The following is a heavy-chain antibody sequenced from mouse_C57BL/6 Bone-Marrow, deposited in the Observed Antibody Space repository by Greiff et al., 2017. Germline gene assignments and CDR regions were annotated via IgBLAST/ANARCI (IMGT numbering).Heavy chain of an antibody. V-gene: IGHV14-3*01. Sequence: VQLKQSVAELVRPGASVKLSCTASGFNIKNTYMHWVKQRPEQGLEWIGRLDPANGNTKYAPKFQGKDTITADTSSNTAYLQLSSLTSWDTAIDYCARWGFITTGVWYAMDDWGKGTSVTVSS. J-gene: IGHJ4*01. CDR1: GFNIKNTY. CDR3: ARWGFITTGVWYAMDD. D-gene: IGHD1-1*01. CDR2: LDPANGNT.